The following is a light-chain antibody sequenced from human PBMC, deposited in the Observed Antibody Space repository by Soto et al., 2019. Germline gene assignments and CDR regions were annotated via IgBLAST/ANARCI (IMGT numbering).Light chain of an antibody. CDR2: DAS. J-gene: IGKJ4*01. CDR3: QQYDNLPLT. V-gene: IGKV1-33*01. CDR1: RDISNY. Sequence: DIQMTQSPSPLSASIGDTVTFTCQASRDISNYLNWYQKKPGKDPKILIYDASNLETGVPTRFSGSGSGTDFNFTISRLQTEDIATYYCQQYDNLPLTFGGGTKVDIK.